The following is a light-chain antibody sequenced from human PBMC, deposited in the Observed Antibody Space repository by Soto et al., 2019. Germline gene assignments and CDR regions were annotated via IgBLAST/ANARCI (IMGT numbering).Light chain of an antibody. V-gene: IGKV1-39*01. Sequence: MTQSPLSLPVTPGEPASISCRSSQSLLHSNGYSYLNWYQQKPGKAPKLLIYAASSLQSGVPSRFSGSGSGTDFTLTISSLQPEDFATYYCQQTYSTPYTFGQGTKLDIK. CDR3: QQTYSTPYT. CDR2: AAS. CDR1: QSLLHSNGYSY. J-gene: IGKJ2*01.